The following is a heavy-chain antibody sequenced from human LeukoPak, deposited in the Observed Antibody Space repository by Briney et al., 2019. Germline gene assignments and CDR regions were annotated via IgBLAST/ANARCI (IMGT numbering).Heavy chain of an antibody. D-gene: IGHD2-21*02. CDR3: AKVVTAIPASYYYYGMDV. V-gene: IGHV3-23*01. Sequence: GGSLRLSCAASGFTFSSYAMSWVRQAPGKGLEWVSAISGSGDSTYYADSVKGRFTISRDNSKNTLYLQMNSLRAEDTAVYYCAKVVTAIPASYYYYGMDVWGQGTTVTVSS. CDR2: ISGSGDST. CDR1: GFTFSSYA. J-gene: IGHJ6*02.